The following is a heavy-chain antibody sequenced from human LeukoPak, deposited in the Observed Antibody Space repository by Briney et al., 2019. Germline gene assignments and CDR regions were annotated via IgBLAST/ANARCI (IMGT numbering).Heavy chain of an antibody. D-gene: IGHD5-24*01. Sequence: GGSLRLSCAASGFTFSSYAMSWVRQAPGKGLEWVSAISGSGGSTHYADSVKGRFTISRDNSKNTLYLQMNSLRAEDTAVYYCANSVEMATIPFDYWGQGTLVTVSS. CDR2: ISGSGGST. CDR1: GFTFSSYA. CDR3: ANSVEMATIPFDY. V-gene: IGHV3-23*01. J-gene: IGHJ4*02.